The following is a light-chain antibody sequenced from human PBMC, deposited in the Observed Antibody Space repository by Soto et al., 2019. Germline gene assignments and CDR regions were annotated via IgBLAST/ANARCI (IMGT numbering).Light chain of an antibody. CDR3: SSYTSSSTVV. CDR1: SSDIGGYKS. CDR2: EVS. V-gene: IGLV2-14*01. Sequence: QSALTQPASVSGSPGQSITISCTGTSSDIGGYKSVSWYQQHPGKAPKLMIYEVSNRPSGVSNRFSGSKSGNTASLTISGLQAEDEADYYCSSYTSSSTVVFGGGIKVTVL. J-gene: IGLJ2*01.